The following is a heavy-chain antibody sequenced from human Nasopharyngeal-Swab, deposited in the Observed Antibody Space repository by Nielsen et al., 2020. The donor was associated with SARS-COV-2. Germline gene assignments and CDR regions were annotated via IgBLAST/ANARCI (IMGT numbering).Heavy chain of an antibody. J-gene: IGHJ2*01. Sequence: WIRQPPGKGLEWIGHIYYSGGTNYNPSLKSRVTISLDTSKIQLSLKLSSVTAADTAVYYCARDSDFWSGYYTRYFDLWGRGTLVTVSS. CDR2: IYYSGGT. D-gene: IGHD3-3*01. V-gene: IGHV4-59*01. CDR3: ARDSDFWSGYYTRYFDL.